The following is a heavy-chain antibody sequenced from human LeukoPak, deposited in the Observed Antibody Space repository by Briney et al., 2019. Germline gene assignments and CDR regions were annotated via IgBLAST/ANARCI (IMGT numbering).Heavy chain of an antibody. V-gene: IGHV3-30*12. D-gene: IGHD1-1*01. CDR3: AKASHDNIWSTLDY. CDR2: ISYDGSNK. Sequence: GGSLRLSCAASGFTFSSYGMHWVRQAPGKGLEWVAVISYDGSNKYYADSVKGRFTISRDNSKNTLYLQMNSLRAEDTAVYYCAKASHDNIWSTLDYWGQGTLVTVSS. CDR1: GFTFSSYG. J-gene: IGHJ4*02.